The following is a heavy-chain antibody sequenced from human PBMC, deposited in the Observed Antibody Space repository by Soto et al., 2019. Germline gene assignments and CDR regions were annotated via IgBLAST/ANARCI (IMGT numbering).Heavy chain of an antibody. CDR1: GTSLNSGTNY. Sequence: TLSLTCTVSGTSLNSGTNYWNWIRQPPGKALEWLALIDWEDDKFYSTSLKTRLTISKDTSKNQVVLTMTNVDTVDTATYYCARMVGDALLSEDWFDPWGQGTLVTVSS. CDR3: ARMVGDALLSEDWFDP. V-gene: IGHV2-70*01. D-gene: IGHD2-15*01. CDR2: IDWEDDK. J-gene: IGHJ5*02.